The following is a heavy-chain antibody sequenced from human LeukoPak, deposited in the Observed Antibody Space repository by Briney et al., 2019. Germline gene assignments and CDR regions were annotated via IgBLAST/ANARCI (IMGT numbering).Heavy chain of an antibody. D-gene: IGHD1-14*01. CDR1: GGSISSYY. V-gene: IGHV4-59*05. J-gene: IGHJ4*02. CDR2: MYHNGRT. CDR3: ASDHKSITMRKGQYFDY. Sequence: PSETLSLTCTVSGGSISSYYWSWIRQPPGKGLEWIASMYHNGRTSYNPSLESRVTISIDTSTNQFSLKLSSVTAADTAVYYCASDHKSITMRKGQYFDYWGQGVLVTVSS.